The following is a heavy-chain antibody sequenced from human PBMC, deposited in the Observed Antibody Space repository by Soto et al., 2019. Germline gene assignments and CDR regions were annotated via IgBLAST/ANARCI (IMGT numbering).Heavy chain of an antibody. CDR3: ATPIEYSSAFDYYGIEV. V-gene: IGHV4-34*01. D-gene: IGHD6-6*01. CDR1: GGSFSGYY. CDR2: INHSGST. J-gene: IGHJ6*04. Sequence: SETLSLTCAVYGGSFSGYYWSWIRQPPGKGLEWIGEINHSGSTNYNPSLKSRVTISVDTSRNQFSLKLSSVTAADTAVYYCATPIEYSSAFDYYGIEVWGKGHTVTVSS.